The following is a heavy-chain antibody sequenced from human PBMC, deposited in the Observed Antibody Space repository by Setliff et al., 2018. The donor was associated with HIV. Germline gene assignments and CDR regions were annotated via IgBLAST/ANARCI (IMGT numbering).Heavy chain of an antibody. V-gene: IGHV3-23*01. CDR3: AREFCTNGVCYTSYFQY. D-gene: IGHD2-8*01. J-gene: IGHJ1*01. Sequence: GGSLRLSCAASGFTFSSYSMNWVRQAPGKGLEWVSAIVGSGGSTYYADSVKGRFTISRDNSKNTLYLQMNSLRAEDTAVYYCAREFCTNGVCYTSYFQYWGQGTLVTVSS. CDR2: IVGSGGST. CDR1: GFTFSSYS.